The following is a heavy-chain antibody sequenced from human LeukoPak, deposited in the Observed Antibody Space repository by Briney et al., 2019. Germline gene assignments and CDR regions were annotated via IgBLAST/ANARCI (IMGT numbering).Heavy chain of an antibody. D-gene: IGHD2-15*01. Sequence: SETLSLTCTVSGGSISSYYWSWIQQPPGKGLEYIGYIHFSGSTNYNPSLRSRVTISRDTSKNQFSLKLTSVTAADTAVYYCARGYCSGGSCPNFDYWGQGTLVTVSS. CDR3: ARGYCSGGSCPNFDY. V-gene: IGHV4-59*01. CDR1: GGSISSYY. CDR2: IHFSGST. J-gene: IGHJ4*02.